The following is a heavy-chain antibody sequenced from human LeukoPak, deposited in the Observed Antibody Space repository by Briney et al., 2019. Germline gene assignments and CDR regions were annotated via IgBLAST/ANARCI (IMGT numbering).Heavy chain of an antibody. D-gene: IGHD6-13*01. CDR1: GYSFTSYW. J-gene: IGHJ5*02. V-gene: IGHV5-51*01. CDR3: ARAGTGVDVVSSIDP. CDR2: IYPGDSDT. Sequence: GESLKISCKGSGYSFTSYWIGWVRQMPGKGLEWMGIIYPGDSDTRYSPSFQGQVTISADKSISTAYLQWSSLKASDTAMYYCARAGTGVDVVSSIDPWGQGTLVAVSS.